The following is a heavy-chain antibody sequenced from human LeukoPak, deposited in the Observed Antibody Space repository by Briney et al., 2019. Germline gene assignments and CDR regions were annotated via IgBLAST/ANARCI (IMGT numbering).Heavy chain of an antibody. V-gene: IGHV3-7*01. CDR1: GFTFSSYA. CDR2: IKQDGSEK. Sequence: GGSLRLSCAASGFTFSSYAMHWVRQAPGKGLEWVANIKQDGSEKYYVDSVKGRFTISRDNAKNSLYLQMNSLRAEDTAVYYCANLSGYYYGSGTDYFDYWGQGTLVTVSS. CDR3: ANLSGYYYGSGTDYFDY. D-gene: IGHD3-10*01. J-gene: IGHJ4*02.